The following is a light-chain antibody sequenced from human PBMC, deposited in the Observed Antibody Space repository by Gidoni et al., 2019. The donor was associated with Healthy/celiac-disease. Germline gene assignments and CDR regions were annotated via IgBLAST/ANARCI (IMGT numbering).Light chain of an antibody. CDR2: AAS. CDR3: QQSYSTPPIT. CDR1: QSISSY. V-gene: IGKV1-39*01. J-gene: IGKJ5*01. Sequence: PSSLSASVGDRVTITCRASQSISSYLNWYQQKPGKAPKLLIYAASSLQSGVPSRFSGSGSGTDFTLTISSLQPEDFATYYCQQSYSTPPITFGQGTRLEIK.